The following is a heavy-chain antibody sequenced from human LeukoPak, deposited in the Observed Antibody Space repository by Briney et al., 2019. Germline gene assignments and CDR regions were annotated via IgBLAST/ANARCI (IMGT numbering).Heavy chain of an antibody. CDR2: ITNSGST. CDR1: GGSFSGYY. Sequence: PSETLSLTCAVYGGSFSGYYWSWIRQPPGKGLEWIGEITNSGSTNYNPCLKSRVTISVDSSKNQFSLKLSSVTAADTAVYYCARPIVRGVTNDYGMDVCGKGTTVTVSS. V-gene: IGHV4-34*01. CDR3: ARPIVRGVTNDYGMDV. D-gene: IGHD3-10*02. J-gene: IGHJ6*04.